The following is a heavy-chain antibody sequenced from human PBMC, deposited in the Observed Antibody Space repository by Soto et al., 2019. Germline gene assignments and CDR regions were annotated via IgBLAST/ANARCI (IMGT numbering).Heavy chain of an antibody. CDR2: VKSKTAGGTT. CDR3: ATSPERDAFDI. CDR1: GFTFSHAW. J-gene: IGHJ3*02. V-gene: IGHV3-15*07. D-gene: IGHD1-26*01. Sequence: EVQLVESGGGLVKPGGSLRLSCAASGFTFSHAWMNWVRQAPGKGLEWVGRVKSKTAGGTTDYAAPVKGRFTISRDDSENPVYLQMNSLKTEDTAVYYCATSPERDAFDIWGQGTMVTVSS.